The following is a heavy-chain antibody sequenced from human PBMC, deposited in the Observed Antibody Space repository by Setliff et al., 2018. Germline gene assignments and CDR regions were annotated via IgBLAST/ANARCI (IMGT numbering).Heavy chain of an antibody. Sequence: GASVQVSCKASGYTFTSYDINWVRQATGQGLEWMGWMNPNSGNTGYAQKFQGGVTITRNTSISTAYMELSSLRSEDTAVYYCARGGGQIHYDFWSGYFSDPQPNYYYYYMDVWGKGTTVTVSS. J-gene: IGHJ6*03. CDR2: MNPNSGNT. D-gene: IGHD3-3*01. V-gene: IGHV1-8*03. CDR3: ARGGGQIHYDFWSGYFSDPQPNYYYYYMDV. CDR1: GYTFTSYD.